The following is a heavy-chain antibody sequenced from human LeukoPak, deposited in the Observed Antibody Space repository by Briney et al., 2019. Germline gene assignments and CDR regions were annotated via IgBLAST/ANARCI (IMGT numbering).Heavy chain of an antibody. CDR1: GYTFTSYD. J-gene: IGHJ4*02. Sequence: GASVKVSCKASGYTFTSYDINWVRQATGQGLEWMGWISAYNGNTNYAQKLQGRVTMTTDTSTSTAYMELRSLRSDDTAVYYCARDQYYYGSGSQSLDYWGQGTLVTVSS. CDR2: ISAYNGNT. CDR3: ARDQYYYGSGSQSLDY. D-gene: IGHD3-10*01. V-gene: IGHV1-18*01.